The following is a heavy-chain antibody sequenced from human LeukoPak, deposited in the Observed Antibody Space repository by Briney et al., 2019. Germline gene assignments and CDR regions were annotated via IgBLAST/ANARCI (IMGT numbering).Heavy chain of an antibody. CDR2: FDPEDGET. D-gene: IGHD3-10*01. CDR1: GYTLTELP. V-gene: IGHV1-24*01. Sequence: ASVKVSCKVSGYTLTELPMHWVRQAPRKGLEWMGGFDPEDGETIYAQKFQGRVTMTEDTSTDTAYMELSSLTSDDTAVYYCATDLAMVRGVIGGDYWGQGTLVTVSS. CDR3: ATDLAMVRGVIGGDY. J-gene: IGHJ4*02.